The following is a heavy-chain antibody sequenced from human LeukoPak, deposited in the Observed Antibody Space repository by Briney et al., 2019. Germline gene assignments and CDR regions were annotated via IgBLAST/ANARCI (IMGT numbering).Heavy chain of an antibody. CDR3: AVQYDVDTAMVTGSTLGNYFDY. D-gene: IGHD5-18*01. Sequence: ASVKVSCKASGGTFSSYAISWVRQAPGQGLEWMGGIIPIFGTANYAQKFQGRVTITTDESTSTAYMELSSLRSEDTAVYYCAVQYDVDTAMVTGSTLGNYFDYWGQGTLVTVSS. V-gene: IGHV1-69*05. CDR2: IIPIFGTA. J-gene: IGHJ4*02. CDR1: GGTFSSYA.